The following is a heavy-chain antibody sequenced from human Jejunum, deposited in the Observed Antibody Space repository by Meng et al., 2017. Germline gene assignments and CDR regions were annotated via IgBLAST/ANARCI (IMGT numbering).Heavy chain of an antibody. D-gene: IGHD3-10*02. CDR2: INTYHGNP. V-gene: IGHV7-4-1*02. CDR1: GYTFNDYD. J-gene: IGHJ3*02. Sequence: ASVKVSCKASGYTFNDYDIHWVRQATGQGLEWMGWINTYHGNPTYAQSFTGRFVFSLDTSVSTAYLQISSLKAEDTAVYYCARGVRGVPDAFNIWGQGTLVTVSS. CDR3: ARGVRGVPDAFNI.